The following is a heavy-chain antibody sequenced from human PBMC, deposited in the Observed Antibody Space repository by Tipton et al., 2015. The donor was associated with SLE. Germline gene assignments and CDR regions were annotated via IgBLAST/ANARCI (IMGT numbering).Heavy chain of an antibody. CDR1: GYSISSGYY. J-gene: IGHJ4*02. Sequence: TLSLTCTVSGYSISSGYYWGWIWQPPGKGLEWIGSIYHSGSTYYNPSLKSRVTISVDTSKNQFSLKLSSVTAADTAVYYCARVGDGDYPDYWGQGTLVTVSS. CDR3: ARVGDGDYPDY. V-gene: IGHV4-38-2*02. D-gene: IGHD3-16*01. CDR2: IYHSGST.